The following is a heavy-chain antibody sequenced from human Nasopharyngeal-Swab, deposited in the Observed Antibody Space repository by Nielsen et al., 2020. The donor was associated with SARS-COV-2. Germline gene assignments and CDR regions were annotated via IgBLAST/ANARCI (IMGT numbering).Heavy chain of an antibody. CDR2: IYSSGNT. CDR3: GRGACSITTCYENVDV. V-gene: IGHV4-61*10. D-gene: IGHD2-2*01. Sequence: SETLSLTCTVSGGSISFGSYYWIWIRQPAGKGLEWIGRIYSSGNTNYKPSLKSRVTISVDTSKNQFSLNLSSVTAADTAVYYCGRGACSITTCYENVDVWGQGTTVTVSS. J-gene: IGHJ6*02. CDR1: GGSISFGSYY.